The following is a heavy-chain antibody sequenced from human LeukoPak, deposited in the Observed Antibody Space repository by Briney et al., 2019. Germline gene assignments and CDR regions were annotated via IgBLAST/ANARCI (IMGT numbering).Heavy chain of an antibody. V-gene: IGHV3-30*04. D-gene: IGHD6-19*01. Sequence: GRSLRLSCAASGSTFSSYAMHWDRQTPGKGLEWVAVISYDGSNKYYADSVKGRFTISRDNSKNTLYLQMNSLRAEDTAVYYCARDLSSGWLDYWGQGTLVTVSS. CDR2: ISYDGSNK. CDR3: ARDLSSGWLDY. CDR1: GSTFSSYA. J-gene: IGHJ4*02.